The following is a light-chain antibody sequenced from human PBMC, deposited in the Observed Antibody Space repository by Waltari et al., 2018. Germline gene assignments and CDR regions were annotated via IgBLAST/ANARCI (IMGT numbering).Light chain of an antibody. Sequence: QSVLTQPPSVSGAPGQRVSISCTGSSTNIGAGYDVTWYQQVPGSAPKLLIFNNNNRPSGVPDRFSGSKSGTSASLAITGLQAEDEADYYCQSSDSSLRGSMFGGGTRLTVL. CDR3: QSSDSSLRGSM. CDR1: STNIGAGYD. V-gene: IGLV1-40*01. CDR2: NNN. J-gene: IGLJ3*02.